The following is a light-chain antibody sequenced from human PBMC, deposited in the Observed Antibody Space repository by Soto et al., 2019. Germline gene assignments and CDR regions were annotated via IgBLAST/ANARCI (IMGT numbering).Light chain of an antibody. CDR1: QSVSSSY. J-gene: IGKJ1*01. Sequence: EIVLTQSPGTLSLSPGERATLCCRASQSVSSSYLAWYQQKPGQAPRLLIYGASSRATGIPDRFSGSGSGTDFTLTISRLEPEDFAVYYCQQYGSSPAFGQGTKVDXK. CDR2: GAS. V-gene: IGKV3-20*01. CDR3: QQYGSSPA.